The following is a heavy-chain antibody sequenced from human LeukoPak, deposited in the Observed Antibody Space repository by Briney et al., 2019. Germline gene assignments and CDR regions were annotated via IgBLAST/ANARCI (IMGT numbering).Heavy chain of an antibody. CDR1: GGTFSSYA. J-gene: IGHJ5*02. V-gene: IGHV1-69*01. Sequence: SVKVSCKASGGTFSSYAISWVRQAPGQGLEWMGGIIPIFGTANYAQKFQGRVTITADESTSTAYMELSSLRSEDMAVYYCARVGCSGGSCYSNWFDPWGQGTLVTVSS. CDR2: IIPIFGTA. CDR3: ARVGCSGGSCYSNWFDP. D-gene: IGHD2-15*01.